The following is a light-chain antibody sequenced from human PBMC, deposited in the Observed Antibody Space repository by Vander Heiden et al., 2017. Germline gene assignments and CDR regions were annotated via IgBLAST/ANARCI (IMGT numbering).Light chain of an antibody. CDR3: QQYYSTPRFT. V-gene: IGKV4-1*01. CDR2: LAS. CDR1: QSVLYSSNNKNY. Sequence: DIVMTQSPDSLAVSLGERATINCKSSQSVLYSSNNKNYLAWYQQKPGQPPKLLIYLASTRESGVPDRFSGSGSGTDFTLTIRSLQAEDVAVYSCQQYYSTPRFTFGPGTKVDIK. J-gene: IGKJ3*01.